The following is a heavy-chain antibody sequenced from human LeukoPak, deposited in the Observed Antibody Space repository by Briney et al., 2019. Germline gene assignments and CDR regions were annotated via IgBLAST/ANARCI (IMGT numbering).Heavy chain of an antibody. Sequence: PSETLSLTCTVSGGSISSHYWSWSRQPPGKGLEWIGDVYDSGTTNYNPSLKSRVAISLDTSKNQFSLKLTSVTAADTAVYYCAGSEMARGVILTDAFDCWGQGILVTVSS. CDR2: VYDSGTT. J-gene: IGHJ4*02. CDR3: AGSEMARGVILTDAFDC. CDR1: GGSISSHY. D-gene: IGHD3-10*01. V-gene: IGHV4-59*11.